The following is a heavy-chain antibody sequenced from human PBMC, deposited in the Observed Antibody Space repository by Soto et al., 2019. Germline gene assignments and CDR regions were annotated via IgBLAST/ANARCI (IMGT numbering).Heavy chain of an antibody. Sequence: QVQLQESGPGLVKPSQTLSLTCTVSGGSISSGGYYWSWIRQHPGKGLEWIGYIYYSGSTYYNPSLKSRVTISVDTSKNQFSLKLSSVTAADTAVYYCARDSSDTAMVTRGLDYWGQGTLVTVSS. V-gene: IGHV4-31*03. J-gene: IGHJ4*02. D-gene: IGHD5-18*01. CDR3: ARDSSDTAMVTRGLDY. CDR1: GGSISSGGYY. CDR2: IYYSGST.